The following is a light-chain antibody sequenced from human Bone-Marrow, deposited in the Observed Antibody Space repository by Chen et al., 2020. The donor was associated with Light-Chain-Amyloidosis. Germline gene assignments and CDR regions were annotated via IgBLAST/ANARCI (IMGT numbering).Light chain of an antibody. J-gene: IGKJ1*01. V-gene: IGKV1-5*03. CDR1: QSISIW. Sequence: DIQMTQSPSTLSASVGDRVTITCRASQSISIWLAWYQQKPGKAPNLLIYKGSSLESGVPSRFSGSESGTEFTLTISSLQPDDFATYYCQRYNTYSRTFGQGTKVEI. CDR3: QRYNTYSRT. CDR2: KGS.